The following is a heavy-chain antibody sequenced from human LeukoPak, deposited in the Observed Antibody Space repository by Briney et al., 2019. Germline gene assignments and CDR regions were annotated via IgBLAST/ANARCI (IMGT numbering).Heavy chain of an antibody. CDR2: FNSAGNT. V-gene: IGHV3-66*01. J-gene: IGHJ4*02. CDR1: GFSVSNSY. CDR3: AGWSALAKRY. Sequence: GGSLRLSCAASGFSVSNSYMSWVRQAPGKGLEWVSAFNSAGNTFYADSVKGRFTISRDNSKNTLYLQMKSLRAEDTAVYYCAGWSALAKRYWGQGTLVTVSS. D-gene: IGHD3-3*01.